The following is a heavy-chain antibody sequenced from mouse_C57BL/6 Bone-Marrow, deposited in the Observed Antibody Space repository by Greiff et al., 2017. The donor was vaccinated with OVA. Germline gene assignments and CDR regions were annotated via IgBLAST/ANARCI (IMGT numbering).Heavy chain of an antibody. J-gene: IGHJ1*03. CDR1: GFNIKDYY. D-gene: IGHD2-5*01. CDR3: ANYSNYPWYFDV. V-gene: IGHV14-2*01. CDR2: IDPEDGET. Sequence: EVMLVESGAELVKPGASVKLSCTASGFNIKDYYMHWVKQRTEQGLEWIGRIDPEDGETKYAPKFQGKATITADTSSNTAYLQLSSLTSEDTAVYYCANYSNYPWYFDVWGTGTTVTVSS.